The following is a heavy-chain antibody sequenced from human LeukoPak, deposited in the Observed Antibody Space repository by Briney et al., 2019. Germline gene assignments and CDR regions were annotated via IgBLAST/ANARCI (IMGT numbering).Heavy chain of an antibody. V-gene: IGHV4-61*01. CDR3: ARDPSGSGWPYIDY. CDR1: GGSVSSGSYH. D-gene: IGHD6-19*01. CDR2: IYYSGST. Sequence: SETLSLTCTVSGGSVSSGSYHWNWIRQPPGKGLEWNGNIYYSGSTNYNPSLKSRVTMSVDMSKNQFSLKLNSVTAADTAVYYCARDPSGSGWPYIDYWGQGTLVTVSS. J-gene: IGHJ4*02.